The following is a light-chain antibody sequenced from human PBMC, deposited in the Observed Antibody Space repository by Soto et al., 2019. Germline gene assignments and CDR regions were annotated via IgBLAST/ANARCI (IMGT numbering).Light chain of an antibody. J-gene: IGLJ1*01. CDR2: GNS. CDR1: SSNIGAGYD. V-gene: IGLV1-40*01. Sequence: QAVVTQPPSVSGAPGQRVTISCTGSSSNIGAGYDVHWYQQLPGTAPKLLIYGNSNRPSRVPDRFSGSKSGTSASLAITGLQAEDEADYDCQSYDSSLSGYVFGTGTKVTVL. CDR3: QSYDSSLSGYV.